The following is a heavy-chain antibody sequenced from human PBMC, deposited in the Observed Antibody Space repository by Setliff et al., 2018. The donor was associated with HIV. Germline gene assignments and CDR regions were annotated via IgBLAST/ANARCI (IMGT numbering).Heavy chain of an antibody. Sequence: GGSLRLSCAASGFTFSSYAMSWVRQAPGKGLEWVSAISGSGGSTYYADSVKGRFTISRDNSKNSVYLQMNTLGAEDTAVYYCARGQFRLRPDSLDLWGQGTLVTVSS. CDR1: GFTFSSYA. J-gene: IGHJ4*03. V-gene: IGHV3-23*01. CDR3: ARGQFRLRPDSLDL. CDR2: ISGSGGST. D-gene: IGHD2-21*01.